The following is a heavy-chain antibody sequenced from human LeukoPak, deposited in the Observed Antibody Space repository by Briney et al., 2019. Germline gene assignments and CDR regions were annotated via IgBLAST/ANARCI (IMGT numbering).Heavy chain of an antibody. J-gene: IGHJ3*02. Sequence: SETLSLTCAVYGGSFSGYYWSWIRQPPGKGLEWIGEINHSGSTNYNPSLKSRVTISVDTSKNQFSLKLSSVTAADTAVYYCARGRLVLLWFGELSSGAFDIWGQGAMVTVAS. CDR1: GGSFSGYY. CDR2: INHSGST. D-gene: IGHD3-10*01. V-gene: IGHV4-34*01. CDR3: ARGRLVLLWFGELSSGAFDI.